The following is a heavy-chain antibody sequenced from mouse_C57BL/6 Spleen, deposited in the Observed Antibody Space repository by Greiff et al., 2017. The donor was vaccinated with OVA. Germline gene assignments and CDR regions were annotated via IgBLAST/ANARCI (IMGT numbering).Heavy chain of an antibody. J-gene: IGHJ2*01. CDR2: IYPGDGDT. D-gene: IGHD2-3*01. V-gene: IGHV1-80*01. Sequence: QVQLQQSGAELVKPGASVKISCKASGYAFSSYWMNWVKQRPGKGLEWIGQIYPGDGDTNYNGKFKGKATLTADKSSSTAYMQLSSLTSEDSAVYFCARSGNYDGYGYWGQGTTLTVSS. CDR1: GYAFSSYW. CDR3: ARSGNYDGYGY.